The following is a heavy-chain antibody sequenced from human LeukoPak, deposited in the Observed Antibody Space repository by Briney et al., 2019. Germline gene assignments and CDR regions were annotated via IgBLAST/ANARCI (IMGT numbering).Heavy chain of an antibody. Sequence: PSQTLSLTCTVSGGSISSGSYYWSWIRQPAGKGLEWIGHIYTSGSTNYNPSLKSRVTISVDTSKNQFSLKLSSVTAADTAVYYCARQNDYGDYGYWGQGTLVTVSS. D-gene: IGHD4-17*01. CDR2: IYTSGST. CDR1: GGSISSGSYY. CDR3: ARQNDYGDYGY. J-gene: IGHJ4*02. V-gene: IGHV4-61*09.